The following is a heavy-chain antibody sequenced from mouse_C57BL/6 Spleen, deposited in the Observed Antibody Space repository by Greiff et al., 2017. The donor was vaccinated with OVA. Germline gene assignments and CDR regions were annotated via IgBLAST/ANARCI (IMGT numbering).Heavy chain of an antibody. V-gene: IGHV1-63*01. Sequence: VQLQQSGAELVRPGTSVKMSCKASGYTFTNYWIGWAKQRPGHGLEWIGDIYPGGGYTNYNEKFKGKATLTADKSSSTAYMQFSSLTSEDSAIYYCARGDLRTGFADWGQGTLVTVSA. J-gene: IGHJ3*01. CDR2: IYPGGGYT. CDR1: GYTFTNYW. D-gene: IGHD1-1*01. CDR3: ARGDLRTGFAD.